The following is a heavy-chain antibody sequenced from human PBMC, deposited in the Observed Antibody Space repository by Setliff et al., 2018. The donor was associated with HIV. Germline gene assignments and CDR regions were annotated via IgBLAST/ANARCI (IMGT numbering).Heavy chain of an antibody. CDR1: GGSISSYY. Sequence: SETLSLTCTVSGGSISSYYWSWIRQPAGKGLEWIGRIYTSGSTNYNPSLKSRVTMSVDTSKNQFSLKLSSVTAADTAVDYCARDRYYDSSGYIPFDIWGQGTMVTVS. V-gene: IGHV4-4*07. J-gene: IGHJ3*02. D-gene: IGHD3-22*01. CDR3: ARDRYYDSSGYIPFDI. CDR2: IYTSGST.